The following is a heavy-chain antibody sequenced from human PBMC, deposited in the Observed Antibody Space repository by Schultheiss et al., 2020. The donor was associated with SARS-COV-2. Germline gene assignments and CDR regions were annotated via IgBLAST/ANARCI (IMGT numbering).Heavy chain of an antibody. CDR3: ALGEHSSSWYVFDY. J-gene: IGHJ4*02. Sequence: SETLSLTCTVSGGSISSGGYYWSWIRQHPGKGLEWIGYIYYSGSTYYNPSLKSRVTISVDTSKNQFSLKLSSVTAADTAVYYCALGEHSSSWYVFDYWGQGTLVTVSS. D-gene: IGHD6-13*01. V-gene: IGHV4-31*03. CDR1: GGSISSGGYY. CDR2: IYYSGST.